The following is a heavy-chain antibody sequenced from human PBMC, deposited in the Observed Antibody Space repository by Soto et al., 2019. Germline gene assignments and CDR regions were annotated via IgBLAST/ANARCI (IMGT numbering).Heavy chain of an antibody. V-gene: IGHV5-51*01. CDR1: GYSFTNYW. D-gene: IGHD3-22*01. Sequence: PWASLKITCKATGYSFTNYWIGWVRQLPGKGMAWMGTIYPSDSYTRYGQAFEDQVTILADNAITTAYVQWCSLKGSDTAVDFSATRRQYHSSEICLAHYYNSLDVWGPGARVTISS. J-gene: IGHJ6*02. CDR3: ATRRQYHSSEICLAHYYNSLDV. CDR2: IYPSDSYT.